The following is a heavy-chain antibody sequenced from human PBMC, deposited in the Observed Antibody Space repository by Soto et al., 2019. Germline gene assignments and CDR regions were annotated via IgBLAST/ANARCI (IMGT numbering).Heavy chain of an antibody. D-gene: IGHD2-15*01. CDR3: ASMGTDCSGGSCYQNAEYFQH. V-gene: IGHV4-39*07. Sequence: SETLSLTCTVSGGSISSSSYYWGWVRQPPGKGLEWIGEINHSGSTNYSPSLKSRVTISVDTSKNQFSLKLSSVTAADTAVYYCASMGTDCSGGSCYQNAEYFQHWGQGTLVTVSS. J-gene: IGHJ1*01. CDR1: GGSISSSSYY. CDR2: INHSGST.